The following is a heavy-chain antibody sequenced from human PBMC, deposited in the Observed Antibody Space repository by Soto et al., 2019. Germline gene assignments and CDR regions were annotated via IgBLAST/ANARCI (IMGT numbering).Heavy chain of an antibody. V-gene: IGHV3-74*01. D-gene: IGHD2-15*01. J-gene: IGHJ4*02. CDR2: INSDGSST. Sequence: GGSLRLSCAASGFTFSSYWMHWVRQAPGKGLVWVSRINSDGSSTSYADSVKGRFTISRDNAKNTLYLQMNSLRAEDTAVYYCARDVGYRSGGSCYLYFDYWGQGTLVTVSS. CDR3: ARDVGYRSGGSCYLYFDY. CDR1: GFTFSSYW.